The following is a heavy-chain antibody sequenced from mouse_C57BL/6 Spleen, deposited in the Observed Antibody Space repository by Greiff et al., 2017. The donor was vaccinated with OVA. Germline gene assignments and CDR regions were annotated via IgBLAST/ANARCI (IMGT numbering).Heavy chain of an antibody. V-gene: IGHV1-54*01. CDR1: GYAFTNYL. J-gene: IGHJ2*01. CDR3: ARSYYGSSYYFDY. CDR2: INPGSGGT. Sequence: VQLQQSGAELVRPGTSVKVSCKASGYAFTNYLIEWVKQRPGQGLEWIGVINPGSGGTNCNEKFKGKATLTADKSSSTAYMQLSSLTSEDSAVYFCARSYYGSSYYFDYWGQGTTLTVSS. D-gene: IGHD1-1*01.